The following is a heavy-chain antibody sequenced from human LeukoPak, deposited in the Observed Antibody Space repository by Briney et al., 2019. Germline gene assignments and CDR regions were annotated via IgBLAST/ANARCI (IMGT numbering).Heavy chain of an antibody. Sequence: GRSLRLSCTASGFPFGDYSMIWVRQAPGKGLEWVGSIRGETHGGTTEYAASVKGRLILSRDDSKSIAYLQLSSLKTEDTAVYYCTREKIPGLFGVLFWGQGTLVTVSS. J-gene: IGHJ4*02. D-gene: IGHD3-10*01. CDR1: GFPFGDYS. CDR2: IRGETHGGTT. V-gene: IGHV3-49*04. CDR3: TREKIPGLFGVLF.